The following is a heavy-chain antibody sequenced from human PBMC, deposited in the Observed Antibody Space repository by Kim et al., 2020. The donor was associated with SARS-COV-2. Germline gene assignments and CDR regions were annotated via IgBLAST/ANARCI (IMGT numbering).Heavy chain of an antibody. CDR3: ARRRSGAWAFDI. V-gene: IGHV4-59*08. CDR2: IYYSGST. CDR1: GGSISNYY. D-gene: IGHD6-19*01. J-gene: IGHJ3*02. Sequence: SETLSLTCTVSGGSISNYYWSWIRQPPGKGLEWIGYIYYSGSTNYNPSLKSRVTISVDTSRNQFSLKLSSVTAADTAVFYCARRRSGAWAFDIWGQGTMVTVSS.